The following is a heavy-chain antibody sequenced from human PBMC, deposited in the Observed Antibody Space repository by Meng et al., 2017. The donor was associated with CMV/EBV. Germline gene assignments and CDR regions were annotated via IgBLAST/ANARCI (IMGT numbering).Heavy chain of an antibody. CDR2: IIPIFGTA. CDR3: ASPRYCSSTSCYRGGDYYYYGMDV. Sequence: SVKVSCKASGGTFSSYAISWVRQAPGQGLEWMGGIIPIFGTANYAQKFQGRVTITTDESTSTAYMELSSLGSEDTAVYYCASPRYCSSTSCYRGGDYYYYGMDVWGQGTTVTVSS. CDR1: GGTFSSYA. J-gene: IGHJ6*02. V-gene: IGHV1-69*05. D-gene: IGHD2-2*02.